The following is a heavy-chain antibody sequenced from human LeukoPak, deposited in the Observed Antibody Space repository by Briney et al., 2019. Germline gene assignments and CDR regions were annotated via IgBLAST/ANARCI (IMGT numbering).Heavy chain of an antibody. D-gene: IGHD6-13*01. CDR2: ISAYNGNT. J-gene: IGHJ4*02. Sequence: ASVKVSCKASGYTFTSYGISWVRQAPGQGLEWMGWISAYNGNTNYAQKLQGRVTMTADTSTSTAYMELRSLRSDDTAVYYCARALSSSWYPHYFDYWGQGTLVTVSS. V-gene: IGHV1-18*01. CDR3: ARALSSSWYPHYFDY. CDR1: GYTFTSYG.